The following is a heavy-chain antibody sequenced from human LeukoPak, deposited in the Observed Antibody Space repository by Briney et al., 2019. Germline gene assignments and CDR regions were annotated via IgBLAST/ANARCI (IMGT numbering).Heavy chain of an antibody. J-gene: IGHJ5*02. CDR2: MNLNSGNT. CDR3: ARGFWSIAARRDNWFDP. V-gene: IGHV1-8*02. D-gene: IGHD6-6*01. CDR1: GYIFTSYV. Sequence: ASVEVSCKASGYIFTSYVINWVRQATGQGLEWMGWMNLNSGNTGYAQKFQGRDTTTTNTTTSTAYMEQSTLRTEDTAVYYCARGFWSIAARRDNWFDPWGQGTLVTVSS.